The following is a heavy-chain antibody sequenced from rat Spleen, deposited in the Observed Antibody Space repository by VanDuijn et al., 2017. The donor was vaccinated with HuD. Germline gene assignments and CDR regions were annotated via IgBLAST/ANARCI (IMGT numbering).Heavy chain of an antibody. V-gene: IGHV5-25*01. J-gene: IGHJ3*01. D-gene: IGHD1-6*01. CDR3: ARHALMYTTDPFTY. Sequence: EVQLVESGGGLVQPGRSLKLSCAASGFTFSNYYMAWVRQAPKKGLEWVATISTGGGNTNYRDSVKGRFTISRDNAKSTLYLQMDSLRSEDTATYYCARHALMYTTDPFTYWGQGTLVTVSS. CDR2: ISTGGGNT. CDR1: GFTFSNYY.